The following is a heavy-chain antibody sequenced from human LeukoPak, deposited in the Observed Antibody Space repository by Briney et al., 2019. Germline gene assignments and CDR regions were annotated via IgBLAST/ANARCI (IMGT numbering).Heavy chain of an antibody. D-gene: IGHD5-12*01. CDR1: GGSISSGDYY. V-gene: IGHV4-30-4*01. CDR2: IYYSGST. J-gene: IGHJ4*02. CDR3: ACTYSGYDLTDY. Sequence: PSETLSLTCTVSGGSISSGDYYWSWIRQPPGKGLEWIGYIYYSGSTYYNPSLKSRVTISVDTSKNQFSLKLSSVTAADTAVYYCACTYSGYDLTDYWGQGTLVTVSS.